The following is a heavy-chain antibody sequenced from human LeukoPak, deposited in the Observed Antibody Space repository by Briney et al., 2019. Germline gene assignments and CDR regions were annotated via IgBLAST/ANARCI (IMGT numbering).Heavy chain of an antibody. D-gene: IGHD6-13*01. CDR2: IYYSGST. J-gene: IGHJ4*02. V-gene: IGHV4-59*01. CDR1: GGSISSYY. Sequence: PSETLSLSCTVSGGSISSYYWSWIRQPPGKGLEWIGYIYYSGSTNYNPSLKSRVTISLDTSKNQFSLELSSVTAADTAVYYCATSSSSWYKEFDYWGQGALVTVSS. CDR3: ATSSSSWYKEFDY.